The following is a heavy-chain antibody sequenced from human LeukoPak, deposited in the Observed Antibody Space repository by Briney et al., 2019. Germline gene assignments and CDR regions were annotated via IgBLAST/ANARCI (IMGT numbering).Heavy chain of an antibody. V-gene: IGHV4-39*07. J-gene: IGHJ4*02. CDR2: ICYSGST. Sequence: SETLSLTCTVSGGSISSSSYYWGWLRQPPGKGLEWIGSICYSGSTYYNLSLKSRVTISVDTSKNQFSLKLSSVTAADTAVYYCARVTGYVMEDYFDYWGQGTLVTVSS. CDR1: GGSISSSSYY. D-gene: IGHD6-13*01. CDR3: ARVTGYVMEDYFDY.